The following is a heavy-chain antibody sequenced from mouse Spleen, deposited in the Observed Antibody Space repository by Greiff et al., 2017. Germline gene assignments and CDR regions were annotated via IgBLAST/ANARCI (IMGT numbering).Heavy chain of an antibody. D-gene: IGHD2-4*01. J-gene: IGHJ4*01. CDR2: ISTYYGNT. CDR3: ARDDYDPYAMDY. CDR1: GYTFTDYA. V-gene: IGHV1-67*01. Sequence: QVQLKESGPELVRPGVSVKISCKGSGYTFTDYAMHWVKQSHAKSLEWIGVISTYYGNTNYNQKFKGKATMTVDKSSSTAYMELARLTSEDSAIYYCARDDYDPYAMDYWGQGTSVTVSS.